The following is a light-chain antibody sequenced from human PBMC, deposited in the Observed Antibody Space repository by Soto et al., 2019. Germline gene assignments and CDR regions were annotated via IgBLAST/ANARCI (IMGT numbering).Light chain of an antibody. CDR3: TSYTSSSPYV. Sequence: QSVLTQPASVSDSPGQSITISCTGTSSDVGGSNFVSWYQQHPGKPPKLIIYDVANRPSGVSNRFSGSKSGSTASLIISRLQTEDEADYYCTSYTSSSPYVFGTGTQLTVL. V-gene: IGLV2-14*03. J-gene: IGLJ1*01. CDR2: DVA. CDR1: SSDVGGSNF.